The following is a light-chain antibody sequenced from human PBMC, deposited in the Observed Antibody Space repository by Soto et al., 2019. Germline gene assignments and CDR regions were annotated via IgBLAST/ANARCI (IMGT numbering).Light chain of an antibody. CDR1: QSISSY. V-gene: IGKV1-39*01. Sequence: DIPMTQSPSSLSASVGDRVTITCRASQSISSYLNWYQQKPGKAPKLLIYAASSLQSGVPSRFSGSGSGTDFTLTISRLQPEDFATYHCQQSYSTPFTFGPGTKVDI. J-gene: IGKJ3*01. CDR3: QQSYSTPFT. CDR2: AAS.